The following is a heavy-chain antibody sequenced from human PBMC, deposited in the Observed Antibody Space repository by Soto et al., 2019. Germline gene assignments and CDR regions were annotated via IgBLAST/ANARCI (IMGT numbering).Heavy chain of an antibody. V-gene: IGHV3-30*18. Sequence: GGSLRLSCAASGFTFSSYGMHWVRQAPGKGLEWVAVISYDGSNKYYADSVKGRFTISRDNSKNTLYLQMNSLRAEDTAVYYCAKTLTGYYYYYGMDVWGQGTTVTVSS. D-gene: IGHD3-9*01. CDR2: ISYDGSNK. J-gene: IGHJ6*02. CDR1: GFTFSSYG. CDR3: AKTLTGYYYYYGMDV.